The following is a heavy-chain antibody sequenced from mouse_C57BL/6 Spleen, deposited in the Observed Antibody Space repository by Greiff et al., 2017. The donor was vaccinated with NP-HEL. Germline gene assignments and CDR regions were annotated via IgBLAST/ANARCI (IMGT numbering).Heavy chain of an antibody. CDR3: AGDSSGYWYFDV. D-gene: IGHD3-2*02. J-gene: IGHJ1*03. V-gene: IGHV12-3*01. CDR2: ITHSGET. CDR1: GFPITSGYY. Sequence: VMLQESGPGLVKPSQSLFLTCSITGFPITSGYYWIWIRQSPGKPLEWMGYITHSGETFYNPSLQSPISITRETSKNQFFLQLNSVTTEDTAMYYCAGDSSGYWYFDVWGTGTTVTVSS.